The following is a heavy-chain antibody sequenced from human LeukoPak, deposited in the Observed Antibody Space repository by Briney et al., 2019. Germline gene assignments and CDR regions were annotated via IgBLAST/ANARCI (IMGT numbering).Heavy chain of an antibody. CDR3: AASGYTPSYFDY. V-gene: IGHV3-66*01. D-gene: IGHD3-22*01. CDR2: IYSGGST. Sequence: PGGSLRLSCAASGFTVSSNYMSWVRQAPGKGLEWVSVIYSGGSTYYADPVKGRFTISRDNSKNTLYLQMNSLRAEDTAVYYCAASGYTPSYFDYWGQGTLVTVSS. J-gene: IGHJ4*02. CDR1: GFTVSSNY.